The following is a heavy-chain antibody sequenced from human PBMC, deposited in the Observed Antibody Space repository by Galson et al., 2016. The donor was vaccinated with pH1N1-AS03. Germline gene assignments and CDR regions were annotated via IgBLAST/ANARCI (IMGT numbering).Heavy chain of an antibody. CDR2: TYWRSKWYN. V-gene: IGHV6-1*01. Sequence: CAISGDSVSSNIDAWNWIRQSPSGGLEWLGRTYWRSKWYNDYAVSVKSRITINPDTSKNQFSLRLNSVTPEDAAVYYCATGLGWTADDWGQGTLVTVSS. CDR1: GDSVSSNIDA. CDR3: ATGLGWTADD. J-gene: IGHJ4*02. D-gene: IGHD4-23*01.